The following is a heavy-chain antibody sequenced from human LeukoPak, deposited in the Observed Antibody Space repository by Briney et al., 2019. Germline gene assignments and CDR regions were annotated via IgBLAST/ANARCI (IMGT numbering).Heavy chain of an antibody. CDR1: GYSFTSYW. CDR2: IYPGDSDT. Sequence: GESLKISCKGSGYSFTSYWIGWVRQMPGKGLEWMGIIYPGDSDTRYSPSFQGQVTISADKSISTAYLQWSSLKASDTAMYYCARRPFYDSSGYYYRRGEDFDYWGQGTLVTVSS. J-gene: IGHJ4*02. D-gene: IGHD3-22*01. V-gene: IGHV5-51*01. CDR3: ARRPFYDSSGYYYRRGEDFDY.